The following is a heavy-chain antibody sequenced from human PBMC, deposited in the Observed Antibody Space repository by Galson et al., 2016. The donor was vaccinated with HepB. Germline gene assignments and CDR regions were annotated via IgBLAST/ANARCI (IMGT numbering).Heavy chain of an antibody. CDR2: IKEDGSER. Sequence: SLRLSCAASGFTFSTYWMTWVRQAPGKGLEWVANIKEDGSERYYADSVKGRFTISRDNSKDTLYLQMNSLRVEDTALYYCVKEFVATGAVVGDYWGQGTLVSVSS. CDR1: GFTFSTYW. V-gene: IGHV3-7*03. J-gene: IGHJ4*02. CDR3: VKEFVATGAVVGDY. D-gene: IGHD2-21*01.